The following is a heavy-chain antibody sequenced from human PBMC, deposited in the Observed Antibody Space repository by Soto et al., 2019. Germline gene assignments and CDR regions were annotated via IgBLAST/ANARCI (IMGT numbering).Heavy chain of an antibody. CDR2: IYPGDSDT. V-gene: IGHV5-51*01. CDR1: GYSFTSYW. CDR3: ARQSSPGLGLKDRFGELFDY. J-gene: IGHJ4*02. Sequence: GESLKISCKGSGYSFTSYWIGWVRQMPGKGLEWMGIIYPGDSDTRYSPSFQGQVTISADKSISTAYLQWSSLKASDTAMYYCARQSSPGLGLKDRFGELFDYWGQGTLVTVSS. D-gene: IGHD3-10*01.